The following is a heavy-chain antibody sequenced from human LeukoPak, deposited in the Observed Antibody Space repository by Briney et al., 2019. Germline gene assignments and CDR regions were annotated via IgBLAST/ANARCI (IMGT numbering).Heavy chain of an antibody. CDR1: GYTFTSYD. CDR2: MNPNSGNT. J-gene: IGHJ6*03. V-gene: IGHV1-8*01. CDR3: ARGPPQSWQQQLVPWGYYYYYYMDV. Sequence: ASVKVSCKASGYTFTSYDINWVRQATGQGLEWMGRMNPNSGNTGYAQKFQGRVTMTRNTSISTAYMELSSLRSEDTAVYYCARGPPQSWQQQLVPWGYYYYYYMDVWGKGTTVTVSS. D-gene: IGHD6-13*01.